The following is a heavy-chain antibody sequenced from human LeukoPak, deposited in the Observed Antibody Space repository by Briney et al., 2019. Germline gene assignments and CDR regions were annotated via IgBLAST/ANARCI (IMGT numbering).Heavy chain of an antibody. Sequence: EASVKVSCKASGYTFAGYYMHWVRQAPGQGLEWMGWINPNSGGTNYAQKFQGRVTMTRDTSISIAYMELSRLRSDDTAVYYCARDAVVVVPAAMGHWGQGTLVTVSS. J-gene: IGHJ4*02. CDR1: GYTFAGYY. D-gene: IGHD2-2*01. CDR3: ARDAVVVVPAAMGH. V-gene: IGHV1-2*02. CDR2: INPNSGGT.